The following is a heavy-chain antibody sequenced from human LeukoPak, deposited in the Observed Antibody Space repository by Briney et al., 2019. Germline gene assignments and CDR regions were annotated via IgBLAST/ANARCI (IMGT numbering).Heavy chain of an antibody. CDR2: INPTSGDT. V-gene: IGHV1-46*01. J-gene: IGHJ3*02. Sequence: ASVKVSCKASGYTFTSYYVHWVRQAPGQGLQWMGIINPTSGDTNYAQKFQGRVTMTRDMSTSTVYMELSSLRSEDTAVYYCARYGLSSVWQGGWHAFDIWGHGTMVIVSS. D-gene: IGHD6-25*01. CDR3: ARYGLSSVWQGGWHAFDI. CDR1: GYTFTSYY.